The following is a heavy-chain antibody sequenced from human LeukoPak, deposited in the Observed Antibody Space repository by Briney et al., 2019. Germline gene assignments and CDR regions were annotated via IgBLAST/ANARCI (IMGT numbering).Heavy chain of an antibody. CDR1: GGSISSGGYS. J-gene: IGHJ4*02. CDR2: IYHSGNI. Sequence: SETLSLTCAVSGGSISSGGYSWSWIRQPPGKGLEWIGYIYHSGNIYYNPSLKSRVTISVDRSKNQFSLKLNSVIAADTAVYYCARAVDFYYFDYWGQGTLVTVSS. V-gene: IGHV4-30-2*01. CDR3: ARAVDFYYFDY. D-gene: IGHD2-15*01.